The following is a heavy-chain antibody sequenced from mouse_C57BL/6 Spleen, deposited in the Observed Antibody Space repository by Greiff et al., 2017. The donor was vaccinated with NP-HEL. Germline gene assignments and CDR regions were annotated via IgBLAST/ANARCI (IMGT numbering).Heavy chain of an antibody. CDR3: ASYSCSYPYAMDY. V-gene: IGHV1-42*01. J-gene: IGHJ4*01. Sequence: EVQLQQSGPELVKPGASVKISCKASGYSFTGYYMNWVKQSPEKSLEWIGEINPSTGGTTYNQKFKAKATLTVDKSSSTAYMQLKSLTSEDSAVYYCASYSCSYPYAMDYWGQGTSVTVSS. CDR2: INPSTGGT. D-gene: IGHD1-1*01. CDR1: GYSFTGYY.